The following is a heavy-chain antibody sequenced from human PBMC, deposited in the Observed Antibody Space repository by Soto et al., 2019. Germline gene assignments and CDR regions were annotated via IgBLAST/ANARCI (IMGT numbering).Heavy chain of an antibody. CDR1: GGSVSGYY. CDR3: ARGVEEYDDAFDI. Sequence: SETLSLPCTVSGGSVSGYYWSWIRQPPGKGLEWIGYIHFSGSTNYNPSLKSRVTISVDPSKNQFSLKLTSVTAADTAVYYCARGVEEYDDAFDIWGQGTMVTVSS. CDR2: IHFSGST. D-gene: IGHD3-3*01. V-gene: IGHV4-59*02. J-gene: IGHJ3*02.